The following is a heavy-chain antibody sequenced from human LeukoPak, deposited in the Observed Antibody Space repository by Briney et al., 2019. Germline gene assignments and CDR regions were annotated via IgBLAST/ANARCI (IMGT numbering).Heavy chain of an antibody. CDR1: GYTFTTYA. D-gene: IGHD2-15*01. Sequence: GASVKASCKTSGYTFTTYAMHWVRQAPGQGLEYMGWINAANGHTKYSQKFRGRVTFTTDTSASTAYMDLSSLTSEDTAVYYCARPYIANRDWLDPWGQGTLVTVSS. V-gene: IGHV1-3*01. CDR2: INAANGHT. CDR3: ARPYIANRDWLDP. J-gene: IGHJ5*02.